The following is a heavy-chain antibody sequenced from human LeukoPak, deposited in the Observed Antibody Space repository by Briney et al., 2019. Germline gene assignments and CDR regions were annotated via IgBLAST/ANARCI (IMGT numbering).Heavy chain of an antibody. CDR2: ISYDGSNK. CDR3: AKAWGTYYYYYMDV. D-gene: IGHD7-27*01. V-gene: IGHV3-30*18. J-gene: IGHJ6*03. CDR1: GFTFSSYG. Sequence: PGGPLRLSCAASGFTFSSYGMHWVRQAPGKGLEWVAVISYDGSNKYYADSVKGRFTISRDNSKNTLYLQMNSLRAEDTAVYYCAKAWGTYYYYYMDVWGKGTTVTVSS.